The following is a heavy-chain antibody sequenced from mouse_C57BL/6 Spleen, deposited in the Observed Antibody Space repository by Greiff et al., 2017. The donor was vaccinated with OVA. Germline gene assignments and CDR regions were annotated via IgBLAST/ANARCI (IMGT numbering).Heavy chain of an antibody. J-gene: IGHJ1*03. D-gene: IGHD1-1*01. CDR1: GFTFSSYA. CDR2: ISDGGSYT. CDR3: ARDRITTVRYFDV. Sequence: EVQLVESGGGLVKPGGSLKLSCAASGFTFSSYAMSWVRQTPEKRLEWVATISDGGSYTYYPDNVKGRFTISRDNAKNNLYLQMSHLKSEDTAMYYCARDRITTVRYFDVWGTGTTVTVSS. V-gene: IGHV5-4*01.